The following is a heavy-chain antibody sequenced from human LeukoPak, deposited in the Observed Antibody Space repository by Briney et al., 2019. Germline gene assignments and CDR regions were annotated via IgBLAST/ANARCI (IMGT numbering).Heavy chain of an antibody. D-gene: IGHD3-3*01. CDR1: GFTFSSYW. J-gene: IGHJ4*02. CDR2: IDSDGSST. Sequence: GGSLRLSCAASGFTFSSYWMDWVRQAPGKGLVWVSRIDSDGSSTSYADSVKGRFTISRDNAKNTLYLQMNSLRAEDTAVYYCARSPVSRSLGVVITRPYYFDYWGQGTLVTVSS. CDR3: ARSPVSRSLGVVITRPYYFDY. V-gene: IGHV3-74*01.